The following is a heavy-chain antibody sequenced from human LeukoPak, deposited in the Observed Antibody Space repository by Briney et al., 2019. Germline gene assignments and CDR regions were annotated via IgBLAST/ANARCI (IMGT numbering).Heavy chain of an antibody. CDR1: GFTFSSYA. D-gene: IGHD6-13*01. Sequence: PGGSLRLSCVASGFTFSSYAMSWVRQAPGKGLEWVSTISGSGGTTYYADSVKGRFTISRDNSKNTLYLQMNSLRAEDTAVYYCAKDRSGSWTNDAFAIWGQGTMVTVSS. CDR3: AKDRSGSWTNDAFAI. CDR2: ISGSGGTT. V-gene: IGHV3-23*01. J-gene: IGHJ3*02.